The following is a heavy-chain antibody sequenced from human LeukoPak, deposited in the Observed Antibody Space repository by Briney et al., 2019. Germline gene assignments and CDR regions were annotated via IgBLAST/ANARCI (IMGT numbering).Heavy chain of an antibody. Sequence: GGSLRLSCAASGFTVSSNYMSWVRQAPGKGLEWVSFIYSGGSTYYADSVKGRFTISRDNSKNTLYLQMNSLRAEDTAAYYCARDCGSWEMAPHCSDYWGQGTLVTVSS. CDR2: IYSGGST. D-gene: IGHD5-24*01. CDR3: ARDCGSWEMAPHCSDY. J-gene: IGHJ4*02. CDR1: GFTVSSNY. V-gene: IGHV3-53*01.